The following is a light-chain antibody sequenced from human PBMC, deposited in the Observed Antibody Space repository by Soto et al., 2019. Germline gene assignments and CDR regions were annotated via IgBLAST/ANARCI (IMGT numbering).Light chain of an antibody. J-gene: IGLJ1*01. Sequence: QSVLTQPASVSGSPGQSITISCTGTSSDVGAYNFVSWHQQHPGKAPKLMIYNVYDRPSGISYRFSGSKSGNTASLTISGLQGEEEADYYCSAYTVRRTYAFGTGTKV. CDR2: NVY. V-gene: IGLV2-14*03. CDR3: SAYTVRRTYA. CDR1: SSDVGAYNF.